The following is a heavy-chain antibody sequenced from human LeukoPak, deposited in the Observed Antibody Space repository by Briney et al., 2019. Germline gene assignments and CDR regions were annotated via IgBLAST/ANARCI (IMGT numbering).Heavy chain of an antibody. CDR3: ARFQAMVTTRGYYYYGMDV. Sequence: GESLKISCKGSGYSFTSYWIGWVRQMPGKGLEWMGIIYPGDSDTRYSPSFQGQVTISADKSISTAYLQWSSLKASDTAMYYCARFQAMVTTRGYYYYGMDVWGQGTTVTVSS. CDR1: GYSFTSYW. D-gene: IGHD4-17*01. J-gene: IGHJ6*02. V-gene: IGHV5-51*01. CDR2: IYPGDSDT.